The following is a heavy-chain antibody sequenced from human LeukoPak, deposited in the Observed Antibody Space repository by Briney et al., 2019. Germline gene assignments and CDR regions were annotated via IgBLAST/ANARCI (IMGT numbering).Heavy chain of an antibody. CDR1: GGSISSSSYY. Sequence: KASETLSLTCTVSGGSISSSSYYWGWIRQPPGKGLEWIGNIYYSGSTYYNPSLNSRVTISVDTSKNRFSLKLTSVTAADTAVFYCARLPQRSDVLTSYANSFDYWGQGTLVTVSS. V-gene: IGHV4-39*01. CDR3: ARLPQRSDVLTSYANSFDY. J-gene: IGHJ4*02. CDR2: IYYSGST. D-gene: IGHD3-9*01.